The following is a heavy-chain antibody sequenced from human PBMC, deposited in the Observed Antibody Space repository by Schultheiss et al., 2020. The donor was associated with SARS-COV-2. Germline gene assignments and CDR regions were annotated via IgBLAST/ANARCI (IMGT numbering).Heavy chain of an antibody. J-gene: IGHJ5*02. CDR1: GGSVSSGSYY. CDR3: ARDDRYSGSGWFDP. D-gene: IGHD1-26*01. V-gene: IGHV4-61*01. CDR2: IYYSGNT. Sequence: SETLSLTCTVSGGSVSSGSYYWSWIRQPPGRGLEWIGYIYYSGNTNYNPSRKSRVTISIDTSKNQISLKVKYVTAADTAMYYCARDDRYSGSGWFDPWGQGTLVTVSS.